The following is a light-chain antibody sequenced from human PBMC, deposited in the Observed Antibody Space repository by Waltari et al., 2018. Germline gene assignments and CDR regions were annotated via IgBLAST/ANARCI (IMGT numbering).Light chain of an antibody. CDR2: AIS. Sequence: DIQMTQSPSSLSASVGDRVTITCRASQDISTSVAWYQQKPGKVPKVLIFAISTLQSGVPSRFSGSGSGTDFPLPIRSLQPEDVATYSCQKYNSAPWTFGQGTRVEIK. CDR3: QKYNSAPWT. J-gene: IGKJ1*01. CDR1: QDISTS. V-gene: IGKV1-27*01.